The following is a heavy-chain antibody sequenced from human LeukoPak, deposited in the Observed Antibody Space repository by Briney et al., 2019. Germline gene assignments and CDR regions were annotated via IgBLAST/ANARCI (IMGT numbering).Heavy chain of an antibody. CDR3: ARHDSGQWLPWFDY. CDR2: IYYSGST. CDR1: GGSISSSSYY. V-gene: IGHV4-39*01. D-gene: IGHD6-19*01. J-gene: IGHJ4*02. Sequence: SETLSLTCTVSGGSISSSSYYWGWIRQPPGKGLEWIGSIYYSGSTYYNPSLKSRVTISVDTSKNQFSLKLSSVTAADTAVYSCARHDSGQWLPWFDYWGQGTLVTVSS.